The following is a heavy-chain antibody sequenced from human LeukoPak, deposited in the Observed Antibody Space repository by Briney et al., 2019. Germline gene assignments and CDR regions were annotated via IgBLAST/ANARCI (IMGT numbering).Heavy chain of an antibody. CDR3: ATDAGGYSGSYSSYYYYMDV. Sequence: GASVKVSCKVSGYTLTELSMHWVRQAPGKGLEWMGGFDPEDGETIYAQKFQGRVTMTEDTSTDTAYMELSSLRSEDTAVYYCATDAGGYSGSYSSYYYYMDVRGKGTTVTVSS. D-gene: IGHD1-26*01. CDR2: FDPEDGET. V-gene: IGHV1-24*01. J-gene: IGHJ6*03. CDR1: GYTLTELS.